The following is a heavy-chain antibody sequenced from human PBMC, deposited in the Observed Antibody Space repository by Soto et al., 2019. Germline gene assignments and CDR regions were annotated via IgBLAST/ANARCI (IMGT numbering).Heavy chain of an antibody. J-gene: IGHJ3*02. D-gene: IGHD6-19*01. V-gene: IGHV1-69*02. CDR3: ARDVAVAGDAFDI. CDR1: GGTFGSYT. CDR2: IIPILGIA. Sequence: GASVKVSCKASGGTFGSYTISWVRQAPGQGLEWMGRIIPILGIANYAQKFQGRVTITADKSTSTAYMELSSLRSEDTAVYYCARDVAVAGDAFDIWGQGTMVTVSS.